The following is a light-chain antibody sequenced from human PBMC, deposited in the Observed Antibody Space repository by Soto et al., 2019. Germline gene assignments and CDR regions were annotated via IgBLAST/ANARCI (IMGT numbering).Light chain of an antibody. CDR3: GSWDSSLSAYV. J-gene: IGLJ1*01. V-gene: IGLV1-51*01. CDR2: DDN. CDR1: SSNIGGNS. Sequence: QSVMTQPPSVSAAPGQKVTISCSRSSSNIGGNSVSWYQQLPGTAPKLLIYDDNKRPSGIPDRFSGSKSGTSATLGITGFQTGDEADYYCGSWDSSLSAYVFGTGTKVTVL.